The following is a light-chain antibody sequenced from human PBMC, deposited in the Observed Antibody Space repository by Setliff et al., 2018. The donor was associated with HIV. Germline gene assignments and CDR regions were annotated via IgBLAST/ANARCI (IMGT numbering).Light chain of an antibody. J-gene: IGLJ1*01. CDR2: EVT. V-gene: IGLV2-23*02. CDR1: SSDVGSYNL. Sequence: SALTQPASVSGSPGLSITISCAGTSSDVGSYNLVSWYQQRPGKAPKLMIYEVTKRPSGVSNRFSGSKSGNTASLTISGLQAEDEADYYCCSYASSSTSLYVFGTGTKVTVL. CDR3: CSYASSSTSLYV.